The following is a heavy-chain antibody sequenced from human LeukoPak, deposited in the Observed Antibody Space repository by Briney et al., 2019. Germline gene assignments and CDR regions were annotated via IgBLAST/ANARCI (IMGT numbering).Heavy chain of an antibody. CDR3: ARSPAAVWYFDL. V-gene: IGHV4-39*01. D-gene: IGHD6-25*01. J-gene: IGHJ2*01. CDR1: DGSISTTSYY. Sequence: PSETLSLTCTVSDGSISTTSYYWGWIRQPPGKGLEWIGTIYYSGSAYYNPSLKSRVTISVDTSKNQFSLALSSVTAADTAVYSCARSPAAVWYFDLWGSGTLVTVSS. CDR2: IYYSGSA.